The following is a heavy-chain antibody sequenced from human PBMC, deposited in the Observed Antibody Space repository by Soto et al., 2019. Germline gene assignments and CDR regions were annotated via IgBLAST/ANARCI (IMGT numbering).Heavy chain of an antibody. CDR2: ISYDGSNK. CDR1: GFTFSSYG. D-gene: IGHD4-17*01. V-gene: IGHV3-30*18. J-gene: IGHJ6*02. CDR3: AKDLQDYGDYVGLYYYYGMDV. Sequence: GGSLRLSCAASGFTFSSYGMHWVRQAPGKGLEWVAVISYDGSNKYYADSVKGRFTISRDNSKNTLYLQMNSLRAEDTAVYYCAKDLQDYGDYVGLYYYYGMDVWGQGTTVTVSS.